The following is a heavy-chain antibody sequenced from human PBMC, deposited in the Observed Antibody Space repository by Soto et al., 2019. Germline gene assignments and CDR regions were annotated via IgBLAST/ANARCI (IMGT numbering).Heavy chain of an antibody. CDR3: GRDRFTPLGEFSAIDY. CDR2: INSDGSRT. Sequence: EVQLVESGGGLVQPGGSLRLSCAASGFTFSHHRLHWVRQAPGKGLVWVSRINSDGSRTSYADSVKGRFTVSRDNANNTLYLQINSLRDEDTAVYYCGRDRFTPLGEFSAIDYWGQGTLINVSS. J-gene: IGHJ4*02. CDR1: GFTFSHHR. V-gene: IGHV3-74*01. D-gene: IGHD3-16*02.